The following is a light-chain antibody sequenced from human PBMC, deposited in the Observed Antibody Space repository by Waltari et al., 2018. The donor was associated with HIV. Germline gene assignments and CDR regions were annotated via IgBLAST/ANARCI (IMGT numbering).Light chain of an antibody. CDR2: DAS. CDR3: QQRTNRPRNYT. CDR1: QSVGSY. J-gene: IGKJ2*01. V-gene: IGKV3-11*01. Sequence: ELVLTQSPATLSLSPGESATLSCRASQSVGSYLAWYQQRPGQAPRLLIYDASKRATGIPARFSGSGSGTDFTLTISSLEPEDFAVYYCQQRTNRPRNYTFGQGTKLEI.